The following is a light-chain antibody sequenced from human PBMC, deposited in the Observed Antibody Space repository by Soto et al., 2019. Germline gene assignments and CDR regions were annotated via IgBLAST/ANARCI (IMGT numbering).Light chain of an antibody. V-gene: IGKV3-15*01. CDR3: QQYNKWPLT. Sequence: EIVMTQSPATLSVSPGERATLSCRASQSVCSNLAWYQQKPGQAPRLLIYGVSTRATGIPVRFSGSGSGTEFTLTISSLQSEDFAVYYCQQYNKWPLTFGGGTEVEI. J-gene: IGKJ4*01. CDR2: GVS. CDR1: QSVCSN.